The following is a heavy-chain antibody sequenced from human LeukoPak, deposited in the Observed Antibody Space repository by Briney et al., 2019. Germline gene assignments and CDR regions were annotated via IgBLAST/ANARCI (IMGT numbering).Heavy chain of an antibody. CDR2: IYSDGRT. J-gene: IGHJ4*02. CDR1: GFAVSSNY. CDR3: AKVKGWYGEGYFDY. V-gene: IGHV3-53*01. Sequence: GGSLRLSCAASGFAVSSNYMNWVRKAPEKGLEWVSVIYSDGRTYYADSVKGRFTISRDISKNTLFLEMTSLRAEDTVVYYCAKVKGWYGEGYFDYWGQGTLVSVSS. D-gene: IGHD3-10*01.